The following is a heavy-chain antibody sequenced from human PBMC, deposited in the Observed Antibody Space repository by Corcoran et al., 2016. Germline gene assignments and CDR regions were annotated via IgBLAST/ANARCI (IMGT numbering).Heavy chain of an antibody. D-gene: IGHD6-19*01. CDR1: GGTFSSYA. J-gene: IGHJ6*02. Sequence: QVQLVQSEAEVKKPGSSVKVSCKASGGTFSSYAISWVRQAPGQGLEWMGGIIPIFGTANYAQKFQGRVTITTDESTSTAYMELSSLRSEDTAVYDCARGAPSRGPRDYYYYGMDVWGQGTTVTVSS. V-gene: IGHV1-69*01. CDR2: IIPIFGTA. CDR3: ARGAPSRGPRDYYYYGMDV.